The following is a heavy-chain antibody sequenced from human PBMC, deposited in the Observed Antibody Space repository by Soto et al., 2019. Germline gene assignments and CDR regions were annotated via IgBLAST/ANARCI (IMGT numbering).Heavy chain of an antibody. J-gene: IGHJ4*02. CDR3: TRGGSGYSSTWADH. V-gene: IGHV4-59*01. CDR2: ISHSGGT. D-gene: IGHD2-2*01. Sequence: QVQLQESGPGLVKPSETLSLTCSVSGDSIRSYYWSWIRQPPGKGLEWIGYISHSGGTKYNPSVKSRVTISMDTSRNQLSLKMTSVTADDTAVYYCTRGGSGYSSTWADHWGQGTLVTVSS. CDR1: GDSIRSYY.